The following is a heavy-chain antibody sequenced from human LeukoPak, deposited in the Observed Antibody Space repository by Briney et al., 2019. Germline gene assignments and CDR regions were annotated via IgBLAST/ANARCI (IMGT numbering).Heavy chain of an antibody. CDR3: ARVPRGSYYDYVSAFDI. V-gene: IGHV1-24*01. D-gene: IGHD3-16*01. CDR2: FDPEDVET. Sequence: GASVKVSCKVSGYTLTELSMHWLRQAPGKRLEWMGGFDPEDVETIYAQKFQGRVTMTEETSKDTAYMELSSIRSEDTAVYYCARVPRGSYYDYVSAFDIWGQGTMVTVSS. J-gene: IGHJ3*02. CDR1: GYTLTELS.